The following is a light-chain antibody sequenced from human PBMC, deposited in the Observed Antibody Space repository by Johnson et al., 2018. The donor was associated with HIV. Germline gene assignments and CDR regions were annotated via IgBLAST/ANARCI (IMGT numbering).Light chain of an antibody. V-gene: IGLV1-51*01. Sequence: HSVFTQPPSVSAAPGQKVTISCSGSSSNIGNNYVSWYQQLPGTAPKLLIYDNNKRPSGIPDRFSASKSGTSATLGITGLQTGDEADYYCGTWDSSLSAGVFGTGTKVTVL. J-gene: IGLJ1*01. CDR3: GTWDSSLSAGV. CDR2: DNN. CDR1: SSNIGNNY.